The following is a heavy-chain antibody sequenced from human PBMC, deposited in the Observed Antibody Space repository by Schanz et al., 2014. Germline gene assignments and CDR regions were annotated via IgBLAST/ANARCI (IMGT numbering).Heavy chain of an antibody. J-gene: IGHJ4*02. CDR3: ARDPGGTKTHGL. CDR2: IYSDGST. D-gene: IGHD2-15*01. CDR1: GFTVSNNY. V-gene: IGHV3-66*01. Sequence: EVQLLESGGGLVQPGGSLRLSCAASGFTVSNNYMSWVRQAPGKGLECVSIIYSDGSTYYVDSVKGRFIISRDNSKNTVYLQMNSLRAEDTAVYYCARDPGGTKTHGLWGQGTLVTVSS.